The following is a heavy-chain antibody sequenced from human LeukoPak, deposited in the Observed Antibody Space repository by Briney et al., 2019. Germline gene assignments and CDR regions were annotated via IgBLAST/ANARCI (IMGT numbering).Heavy chain of an antibody. D-gene: IGHD2/OR15-2a*01. J-gene: IGHJ4*01. CDR1: GDSISSTSYD. CDR2: IYNSGTT. Sequence: PSETLSLTCTVSGDSISSTSYDGDSIRQPPGKGMEWIGSIYNSGTTSSNPSLKSRVTISVDTSTNQFSLKVSSVTAADTAVYYCASRFYGIGRFNYWGQGTLVTVSS. V-gene: IGHV4-39*01. CDR3: ASRFYGIGRFNY.